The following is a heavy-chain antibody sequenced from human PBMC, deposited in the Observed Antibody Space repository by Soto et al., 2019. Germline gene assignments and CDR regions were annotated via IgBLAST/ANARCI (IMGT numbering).Heavy chain of an antibody. J-gene: IGHJ6*02. CDR3: AREALTLVSYDFWGGYPGVSYGMDV. CDR1: GDSVSSNSAA. D-gene: IGHD3-3*01. V-gene: IGHV6-1*01. CDR2: TYYRSKWYN. Sequence: PSQTLSLPCAISGDSVSSNSAAWTWIRQSPSRGLEWLRRTYYRSKWYNDYAVSVKSRITTNPDTSQNQFSLQLNSVTPADTAVVYCAREALTLVSYDFWGGYPGVSYGMDVWGQGTTVTVSS.